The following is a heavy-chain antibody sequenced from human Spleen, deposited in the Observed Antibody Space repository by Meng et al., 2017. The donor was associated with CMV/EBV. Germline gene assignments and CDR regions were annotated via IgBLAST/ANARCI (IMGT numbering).Heavy chain of an antibody. J-gene: IGHJ4*02. Sequence: GESLKISCAASGFTFSDYYMSWIRQAPGKGLEWVSYISSSGSTIYYADFVKGRFTISRDNAKNSLYPQMNSLRAEDTAVYYCAREAYYFDYWGQGTLVTVSS. CDR3: AREAYYFDY. CDR1: GFTFSDYY. V-gene: IGHV3-11*04. CDR2: ISSSGSTI.